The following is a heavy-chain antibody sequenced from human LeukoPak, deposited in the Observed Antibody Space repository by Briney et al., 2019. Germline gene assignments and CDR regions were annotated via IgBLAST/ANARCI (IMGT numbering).Heavy chain of an antibody. CDR1: GFTFSSYG. J-gene: IGHJ4*02. D-gene: IGHD5-24*01. V-gene: IGHV3-30*03. CDR3: AAGKRWLQSLLDY. Sequence: PGGSLRLSCAASGFTFSSYGMHWVRQAPGKGLEGVAVISYDGSNKYYADSVKGRFTISRDNSKNTLYLQMNSLRAEDTAVYYCAAGKRWLQSLLDYWGQGTLVTVSS. CDR2: ISYDGSNK.